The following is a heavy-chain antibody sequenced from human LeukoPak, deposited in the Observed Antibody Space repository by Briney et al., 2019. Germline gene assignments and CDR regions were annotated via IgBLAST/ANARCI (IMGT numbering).Heavy chain of an antibody. D-gene: IGHD5-12*01. Sequence: ASVKVSCKASGYTFTSYGISWVRQVPGQGLDWMGWINTNTGNPTFAQGFTGRFVFSLDTSVSTAYLQINSLTADDTAIYLCATRYSTSHYYYLDVWGKGTTVTVSS. V-gene: IGHV7-4-1*02. CDR1: GYTFTSYG. CDR2: INTNTGNP. J-gene: IGHJ6*03. CDR3: ATRYSTSHYYYLDV.